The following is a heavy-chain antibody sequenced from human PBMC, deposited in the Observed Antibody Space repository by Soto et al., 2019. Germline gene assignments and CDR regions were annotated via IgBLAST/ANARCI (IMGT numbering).Heavy chain of an antibody. CDR3: AREQVVVATTPHWYFDL. CDR2: INPSNDNT. V-gene: IGHV1-3*01. D-gene: IGHD2-15*01. Sequence: GASVKVSCKASGYTFTGYSMHWVRQAPGQRLEWMGWINPSNDNTNYSQKFQGRVTITRDTSASTDYMELSSLRSEDTAVYYCAREQVVVATTPHWYFDLWGRGTLVTVSS. CDR1: GYTFTGYS. J-gene: IGHJ2*01.